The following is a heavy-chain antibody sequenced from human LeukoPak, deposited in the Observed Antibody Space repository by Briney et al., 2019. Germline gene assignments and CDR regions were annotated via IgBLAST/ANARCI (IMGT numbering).Heavy chain of an antibody. Sequence: PGGSLRLSCEASGFSFSSYSMNWVRQTPERGLEWISYISSSSNTIYYADSVKGRFTISRDNSKNTLYLQMNSLRAEDTAVYYCAKDRHYGDNVFDYWGQGTLVTVSS. D-gene: IGHD4-17*01. CDR2: ISSSSNTI. J-gene: IGHJ4*02. V-gene: IGHV3-48*01. CDR3: AKDRHYGDNVFDY. CDR1: GFSFSSYS.